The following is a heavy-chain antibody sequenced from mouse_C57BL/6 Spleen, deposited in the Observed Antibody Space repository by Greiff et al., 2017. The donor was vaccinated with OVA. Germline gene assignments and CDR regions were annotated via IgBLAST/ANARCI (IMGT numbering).Heavy chain of an antibody. CDR3: ARDGSSPYWYFDV. CDR2: LDPTSGGT. V-gene: IGHV1-72*01. CDR1: GYTFTSYW. D-gene: IGHD1-1*01. Sequence: VQLQQPGAELVKPGASVKLSCKASGYTFTSYWMHWVKQRPGRGLEWIGRLDPTSGGTKYNEKFKSKATLTVDKPSSTAYMQLSSLTSEDSAVYDCARDGSSPYWYFDVWGTGTTVTVSS. J-gene: IGHJ1*03.